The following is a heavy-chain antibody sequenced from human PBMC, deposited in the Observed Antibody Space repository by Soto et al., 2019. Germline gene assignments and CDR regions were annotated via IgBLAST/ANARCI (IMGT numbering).Heavy chain of an antibody. D-gene: IGHD3-22*01. CDR3: AKDFGDYYDSSGPSGGYLDY. CDR2: ISWDGGST. Sequence: GGSLRLSCAASGFTFDDYTMHWVRQAPGKGLEWVSLISWDGGSTYYADSVKGRFTISRDNSKNSLYLQMNSLRTEDTALYYCAKDFGDYYDSSGPSGGYLDYWGQGTLVTVSS. CDR1: GFTFDDYT. V-gene: IGHV3-43*01. J-gene: IGHJ4*02.